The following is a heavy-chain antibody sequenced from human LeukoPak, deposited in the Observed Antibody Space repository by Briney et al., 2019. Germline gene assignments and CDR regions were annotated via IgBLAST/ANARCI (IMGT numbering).Heavy chain of an antibody. CDR2: IIPIFGTA. V-gene: IGHV1-69*06. CDR1: GGTFSSYA. Sequence: GASVKVSCKASGGTFSSYAISWVRQAPGQGLEWVGGIIPIFGTANYAQKFQGRVTITADKSTSTAYMELSSLRSEDTAVYYCARGRRYCSGGSCYSCWGQGTLVTVSS. D-gene: IGHD2-15*01. CDR3: ARGRRYCSGGSCYSC. J-gene: IGHJ4*02.